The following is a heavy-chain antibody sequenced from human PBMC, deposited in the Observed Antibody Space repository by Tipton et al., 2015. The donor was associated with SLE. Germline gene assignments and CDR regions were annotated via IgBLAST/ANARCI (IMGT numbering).Heavy chain of an antibody. CDR2: IYYSGRT. V-gene: IGHV4-59*01. Sequence: LRLSCKVSGDSMTSDCWGWIRQTPGKGLEWIGYIYYSGRTNYNPSLKSRVSISVDKTENQFSLKLKFVTAEDTGVYYCARVLIGRRLVDYWGQGTVVTASS. J-gene: IGHJ4*02. CDR3: ARVLIGRRLVDY. CDR1: GDSMTSDC. D-gene: IGHD2-8*01.